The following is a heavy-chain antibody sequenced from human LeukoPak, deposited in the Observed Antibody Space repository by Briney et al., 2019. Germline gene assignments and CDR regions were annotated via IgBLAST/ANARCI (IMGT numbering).Heavy chain of an antibody. Sequence: ASVKVSCKASGYTFTSYYMHWVRQAPGQGLEWMGIINPSGGSISYAQKFQGRVTMTRDTSTSTVYMVLSSLRSEDTTVYYCASPYCCGGDCPGAFDVWGQGTMVTVSS. CDR2: INPSGGSI. J-gene: IGHJ3*01. CDR1: GYTFTSYY. CDR3: ASPYCCGGDCPGAFDV. V-gene: IGHV1-46*01. D-gene: IGHD2-21*01.